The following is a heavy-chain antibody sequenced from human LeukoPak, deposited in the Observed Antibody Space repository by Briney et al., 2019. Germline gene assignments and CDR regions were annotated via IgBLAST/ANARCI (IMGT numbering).Heavy chain of an antibody. Sequence: PGGSLRLSCAASGFTFSSYWMHWVRQAPGKGLVWVSRINSDGSSTSYADSVKGRFTISRDNAKNTLYLQMNSLRAKDTAVYYCARVLDFWSGYYTGVNNLDYWGQGTLVTVSS. CDR1: GFTFSSYW. CDR3: ARVLDFWSGYYTGVNNLDY. CDR2: INSDGSST. D-gene: IGHD3-3*01. J-gene: IGHJ4*02. V-gene: IGHV3-74*01.